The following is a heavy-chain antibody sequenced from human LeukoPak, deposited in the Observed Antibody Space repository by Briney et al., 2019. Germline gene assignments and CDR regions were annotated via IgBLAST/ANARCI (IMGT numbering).Heavy chain of an antibody. CDR1: GGSISSYY. V-gene: IGHV4-59*01. Sequence: SETLFLTCTVSGGSISSYYWSWIRQPPGKGLEWIGYIYYSGSTNYNPSLKSRVTISVDTSKNQFSLKLSSVTAADTAVYYCAISSSWTQRFDYWGQGTLVTVSS. J-gene: IGHJ4*02. CDR3: AISSSWTQRFDY. CDR2: IYYSGST. D-gene: IGHD6-13*01.